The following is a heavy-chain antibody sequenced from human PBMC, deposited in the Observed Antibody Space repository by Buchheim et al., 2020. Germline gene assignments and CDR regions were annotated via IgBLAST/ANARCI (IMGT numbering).Heavy chain of an antibody. Sequence: QVQLQESGPGLVKPSGTLYLTCAVSGGSISSSNWWSWVSQPPGKGLEWIGEIYHSGSTNYNPSLKSRVTISVDKSRNQFSLKLSSVTSADTAVYYCARDEQLEPYYLKEWYFDLWGRGTL. J-gene: IGHJ2*01. V-gene: IGHV4-4*02. CDR1: GGSISSSNW. CDR2: IYHSGST. D-gene: IGHD6-6*01. CDR3: ARDEQLEPYYLKEWYFDL.